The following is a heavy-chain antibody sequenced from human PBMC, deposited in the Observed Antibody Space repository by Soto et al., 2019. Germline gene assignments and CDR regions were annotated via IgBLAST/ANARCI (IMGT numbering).Heavy chain of an antibody. J-gene: IGHJ4*02. D-gene: IGHD2-2*01. CDR1: GGSISSGGYY. V-gene: IGHV4-31*03. CDR2: IYYSGST. Sequence: PSETLSLTCTVSGGSISSGGYYWSWIRQHPGKGLEWIGYIYYSGSTYYNPSLKSRVTISVDTSKNQFSLKLSSVTAADTAVYYCARGYCSSTSCSIGDYWGQGTLVTVSS. CDR3: ARGYCSSTSCSIGDY.